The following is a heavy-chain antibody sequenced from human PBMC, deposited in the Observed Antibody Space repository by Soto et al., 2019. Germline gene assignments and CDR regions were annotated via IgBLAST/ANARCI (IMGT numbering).Heavy chain of an antibody. CDR3: ARETYYFGSGTYDDGMDV. D-gene: IGHD3-10*01. CDR1: GFTFTSYG. CDR2: ISIYNDNT. Sequence: AASVKVSCKASGFTFTSYGISWVRQAPGQGLEWMAWISIYNDNTKYAQKFQGRITMTTDTSTSTAYMELRSLRSDDTAVYYCARETYYFGSGTYDDGMDVWGQGTTVTVS. V-gene: IGHV1-18*04. J-gene: IGHJ6*02.